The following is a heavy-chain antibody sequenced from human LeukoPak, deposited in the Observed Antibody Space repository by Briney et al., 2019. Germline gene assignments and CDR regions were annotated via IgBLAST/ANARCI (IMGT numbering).Heavy chain of an antibody. D-gene: IGHD2-15*01. V-gene: IGHV4-61*01. CDR1: GGSVSSGSYY. J-gene: IGHJ4*02. CDR3: ASQVVAAKLFDY. CDR2: IYYSGST. Sequence: SETLSLTCTVSGGSVSSGSYYWSWIRQPPGKGLEWIGYIYYSGSTNYNPSLKSRVTISVDTSKNQFSLKLSSVTAADTAVYYCASQVVAAKLFDYWGQGTLVTVSS.